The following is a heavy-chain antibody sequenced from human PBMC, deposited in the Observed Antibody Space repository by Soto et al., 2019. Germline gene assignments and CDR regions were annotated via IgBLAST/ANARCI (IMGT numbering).Heavy chain of an antibody. D-gene: IGHD5-12*01. CDR2: IVVGSGNT. V-gene: IGHV1-58*01. CDR1: GFTFTSSA. CDR3: AAETYSGSRPSFY. J-gene: IGHJ4*02. Sequence: SVKVSCKASGFTFTSSAVQWVRQARGQRLEWIGWIVVGSGNTNYAQKFQERVTITRGMSTSTAYMELSSLRSEDTAVYYCAAETYSGSRPSFYWGQGTLVTVSS.